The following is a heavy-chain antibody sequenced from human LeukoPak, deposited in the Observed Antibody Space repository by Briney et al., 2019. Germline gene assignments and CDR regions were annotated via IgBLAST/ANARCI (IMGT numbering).Heavy chain of an antibody. D-gene: IGHD3-3*01. J-gene: IGHJ4*02. CDR3: ARGEFWSGYYYDY. Sequence: PSETLSLTCTVSGGSISSGGYYWSWIRQRPGKCLEWIGYIYYSGSTYYNASLKSRVTISVDTSKNQFSLKLSSVTAADTAVYYCARGEFWSGYYYDYWGQGTLVTVSS. CDR1: GGSISSGGYY. CDR2: IYYSGST. V-gene: IGHV4-31*03.